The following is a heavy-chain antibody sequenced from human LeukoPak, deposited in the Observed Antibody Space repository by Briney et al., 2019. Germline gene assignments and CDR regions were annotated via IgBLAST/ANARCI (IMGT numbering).Heavy chain of an antibody. CDR3: ASLGDFWSGYYNDAFDI. CDR1: GFTFDDYG. CDR2: IKQDGSEK. V-gene: IGHV3-7*01. D-gene: IGHD3-3*01. Sequence: TGGSLRLSCAASGFTFDDYGMSWVRQAPGKGLEWVANIKQDGSEKYCVDSVKGRLTISRDNAKNSLYLQMNSLRAEDTAVYYCASLGDFWSGYYNDAFDIWGQGTMVTVSS. J-gene: IGHJ3*02.